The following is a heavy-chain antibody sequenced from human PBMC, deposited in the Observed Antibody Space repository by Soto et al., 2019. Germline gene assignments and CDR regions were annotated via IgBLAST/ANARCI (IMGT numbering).Heavy chain of an antibody. CDR2: IIPIFGTA. CDR3: AIPGRDIVVVVAAQAYYYGMDV. CDR1: GGTFSSYA. Sequence: QVQLVQSGAEVKKPGSSVKVSCKASGGTFSSYAISWVRQDPGQGLEWMGGIIPIFGTANYAQKFQGRVTITADESASTAYMELSSLRSEDTAVYYCAIPGRDIVVVVAAQAYYYGMDVWGQGATVTVSS. J-gene: IGHJ6*02. D-gene: IGHD2-15*01. V-gene: IGHV1-69*12.